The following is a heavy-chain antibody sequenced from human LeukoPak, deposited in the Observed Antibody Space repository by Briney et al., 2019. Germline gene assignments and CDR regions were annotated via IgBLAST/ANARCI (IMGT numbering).Heavy chain of an antibody. J-gene: IGHJ5*02. V-gene: IGHV4-38-2*01. CDR2: IYHSGST. D-gene: IGHD3-10*01. CDR3: AGGAYGSGSYAKWFDP. CDR1: GYSIRGDDY. Sequence: PSETLSLTCAVSGYSIRGDDYWGWIRQSPGKGLEWIGSIYHSGSTHYNPSLKSRVTISVDTSKNQFSLMLNSVTAADTAVYYCAGGAYGSGSYAKWFDPWGQGTLVIVSS.